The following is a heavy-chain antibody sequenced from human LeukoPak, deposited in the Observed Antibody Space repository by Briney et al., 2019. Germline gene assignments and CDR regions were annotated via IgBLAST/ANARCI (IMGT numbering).Heavy chain of an antibody. J-gene: IGHJ4*02. CDR1: GLTFSGYD. Sequence: GGSLRLSCAASGLTFSGYDMHWVRQAPGKGPEWVAVMSYGGQNERYADSVKGRFTISRDNSKNTLFLQMNGLRAEDTAAYYCARSVYDSGGYYRVLDYWGQGTLVTVSS. CDR2: MSYGGQNE. D-gene: IGHD3-22*01. V-gene: IGHV3-30*03. CDR3: ARSVYDSGGYYRVLDY.